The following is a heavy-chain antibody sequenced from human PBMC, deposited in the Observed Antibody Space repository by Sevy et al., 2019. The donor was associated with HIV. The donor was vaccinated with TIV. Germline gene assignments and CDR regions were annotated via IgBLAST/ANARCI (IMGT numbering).Heavy chain of an antibody. CDR1: GITVSSNY. V-gene: IGHV3-53*01. CDR2: ISSDSNT. D-gene: IGHD3-3*01. J-gene: IGHJ6*02. CDR3: AKGLILEWSWYGMDV. Sequence: GGSMRLSCAASGITVSSNYMTWVRHAPGKAMEWVSVISSDSNTYYADSVKSRFTISRDNSKNTLYLQMKSLRAEDTAVYYCAKGLILEWSWYGMDVWGQRTTVTVSS.